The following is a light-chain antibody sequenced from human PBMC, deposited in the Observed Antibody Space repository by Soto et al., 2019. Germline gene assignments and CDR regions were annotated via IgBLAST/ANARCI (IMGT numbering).Light chain of an antibody. CDR2: DVS. Sequence: QSALTQPASVSGSPGQSITISCTGTSSDVGGYNYVSWYQQHPGKAPEFMIYDVSNRPSGVSNRFSGSKSGNTASLTISGLQAEDEADYYCSSYTTRNARQIFFGTGTKLTVL. CDR1: SSDVGGYNY. J-gene: IGLJ1*01. CDR3: SSYTTRNARQIF. V-gene: IGLV2-14*01.